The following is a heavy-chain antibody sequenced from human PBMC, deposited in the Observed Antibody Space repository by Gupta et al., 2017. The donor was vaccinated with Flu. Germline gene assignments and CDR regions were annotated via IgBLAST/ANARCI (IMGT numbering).Heavy chain of an antibody. J-gene: IGHJ6*02. V-gene: IGHV1-69*08. D-gene: IGHD2-2*01. Sequence: QVQLVQSGAEVKKPGSSVKVSCKASGGTFSSYTISWVRQAPGQGLEWMGRIIPILGIANYAQKFQGRVTITADKSTSTAYMELSSLRSEDTAVYYCARDRCSSTSCYFWGGLYYGMDVWGQGTTVTVSS. CDR3: ARDRCSSTSCYFWGGLYYGMDV. CDR2: IIPILGIA. CDR1: GGTFSSYT.